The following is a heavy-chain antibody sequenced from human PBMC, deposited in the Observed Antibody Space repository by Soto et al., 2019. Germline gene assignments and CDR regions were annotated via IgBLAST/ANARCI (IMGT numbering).Heavy chain of an antibody. J-gene: IGHJ6*02. CDR3: AKDQGYCTNGVCYTGDYYYYGMDV. V-gene: IGHV3-30*18. CDR1: GFTFSSYG. CDR2: ISYDGSNK. Sequence: QVQLVESGGGVVQPGRSLRLSCAASGFTFSSYGMHWVRQAPGKGLEWVAVISYDGSNKYYADSVKGRFTISRDNSKNTLYLQMNSLRAEDTAVYYCAKDQGYCTNGVCYTGDYYYYGMDVWGQGTTVTVSS. D-gene: IGHD2-8*01.